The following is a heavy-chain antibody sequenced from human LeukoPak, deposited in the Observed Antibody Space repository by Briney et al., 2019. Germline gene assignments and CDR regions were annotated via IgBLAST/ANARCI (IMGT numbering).Heavy chain of an antibody. Sequence: ASVKVSCKASGYTFTGYYMHWVRQAPGQGLEWMGRINPNSGDTNYAQKFQGRVTMTRDTSISTAYMELSRLRSDDTAVYYCARVFKGSGWYGEIDYWGQGTLVTVSS. D-gene: IGHD6-19*01. CDR2: INPNSGDT. J-gene: IGHJ4*02. CDR1: GYTFTGYY. CDR3: ARVFKGSGWYGEIDY. V-gene: IGHV1-2*06.